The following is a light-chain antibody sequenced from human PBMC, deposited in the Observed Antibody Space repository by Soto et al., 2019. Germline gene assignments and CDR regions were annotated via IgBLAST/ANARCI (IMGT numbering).Light chain of an antibody. CDR3: LQHDTYPWT. J-gene: IGKJ1*01. Sequence: DIQMTQSPSALSASVGDRVTITCRASQDIRDDLGWYQQKPGKAPKRLIFAASSLQVGVPPRFSGSGSGTEFTLTISSLQPEDIATYYCLQHDTYPWTFGQGTKVDIK. CDR2: AAS. CDR1: QDIRDD. V-gene: IGKV1-17*01.